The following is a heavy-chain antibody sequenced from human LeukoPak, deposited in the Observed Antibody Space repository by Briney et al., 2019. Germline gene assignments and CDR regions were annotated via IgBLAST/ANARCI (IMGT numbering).Heavy chain of an antibody. CDR2: IYYSGST. CDR1: GGSISSGNYY. D-gene: IGHD6-13*01. Sequence: PSETVSLTCTVSGGSISSGNYYWSWIRQPPGKGLEWIGYIYYSGSTYYNPSLKSRIAISVDTSKNQFSLKLSSVTAADTPVYYCARSSFYSSSWYFDYWGQGTLVTVSS. V-gene: IGHV4-30-4*08. J-gene: IGHJ4*02. CDR3: ARSSFYSSSWYFDY.